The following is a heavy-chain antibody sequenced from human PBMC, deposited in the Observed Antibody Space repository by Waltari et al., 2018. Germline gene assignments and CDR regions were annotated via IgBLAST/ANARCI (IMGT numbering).Heavy chain of an antibody. CDR1: GFTVGNNY. CDR3: ATDRSV. V-gene: IGHV3-66*01. Sequence: EVQLVESGGGLVQPGGSLRLSVAASGFTVGNNYMSWVRQTPGKGLEGVSLIYSNGDTLYADSVKGRFTISRDSSKNTLYLQMNSLRAEDTAVYYCATDRSVWGQGTVVTVSS. J-gene: IGHJ3*01. CDR2: IYSNGDT.